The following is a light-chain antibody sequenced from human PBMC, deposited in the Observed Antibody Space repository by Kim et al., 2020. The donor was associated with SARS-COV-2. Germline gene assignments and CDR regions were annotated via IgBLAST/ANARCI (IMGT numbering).Light chain of an antibody. CDR1: QSISSY. CDR3: QQSYSTPLT. V-gene: IGKV1-39*01. Sequence: DIQMPQFPSSLSASLGDRVTITCPASQSISSYLNWYQQKPGKAPKLLIYAASSLQSGVPSRFSGSGSGTDFTLTISSLQPEDFATYYCQQSYSTPLTFGGGTKVDIK. CDR2: AAS. J-gene: IGKJ4*01.